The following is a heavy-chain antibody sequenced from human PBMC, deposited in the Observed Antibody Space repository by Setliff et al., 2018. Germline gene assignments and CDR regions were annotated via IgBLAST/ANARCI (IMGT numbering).Heavy chain of an antibody. V-gene: IGHV4-61*09. Sequence: NPSETLSLTCTVSGDSISSGRSYWNWIRQPAGKGPEWIGHIYSSGSTYYSPSLKSRVTIAVDTSKNQLSLKLTSVTAADTAIYYCASRRTGPGGWFDYWGQGTLVTVS. CDR2: IYSSGST. J-gene: IGHJ5*01. CDR1: GDSISSGRSY. CDR3: ASRRTGPGGWFDY. D-gene: IGHD1-26*01.